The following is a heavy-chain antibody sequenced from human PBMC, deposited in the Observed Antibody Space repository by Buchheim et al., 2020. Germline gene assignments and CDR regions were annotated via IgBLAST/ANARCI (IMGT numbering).Heavy chain of an antibody. J-gene: IGHJ4*02. D-gene: IGHD1-26*01. V-gene: IGHV4-31*03. CDR1: GDPISSGVYY. CDR3: ARDLTGGLRGSFDY. Sequence: QVQLQESGPGLVKPSQTLSLTCTVSGDPISSGVYYWSWIRQHPGKGLEWIGYIYYSGSTYYNPSLKSRVTISVDPSNNQFSLKLSSVTAADTAVYYCARDLTGGLRGSFDYWGQGTL. CDR2: IYYSGST.